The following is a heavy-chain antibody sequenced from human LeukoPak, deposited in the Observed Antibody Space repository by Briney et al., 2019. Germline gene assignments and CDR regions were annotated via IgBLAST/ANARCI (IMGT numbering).Heavy chain of an antibody. J-gene: IGHJ3*02. V-gene: IGHV1-8*01. CDR3: ARPGSSSDAFDI. D-gene: IGHD2-15*01. CDR1: GYTFTSYD. CDR2: MNPNSGNT. Sequence: ASVKVSCKASGYTFTSYDINWVRQATGQGLEWMGWMNPNSGNTGYAQKFQGRVTVTRNTSISTAYMELSSLRSEDTAVYYCARPGSSSDAFDIWGQGTMVTVSS.